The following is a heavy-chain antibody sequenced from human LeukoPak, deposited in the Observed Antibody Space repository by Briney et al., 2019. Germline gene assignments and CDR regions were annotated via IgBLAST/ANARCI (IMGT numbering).Heavy chain of an antibody. CDR1: GFTFSSYE. Sequence: PGGSLRLSCAASGFTFSSYEMNWVRQAPGKGLEWVSYISSSGSTIYYADSVKGRFTISRDNAKNSLYLQMNSLRAEDTAVYYCARFMAFLVTPHRYFDYWGQGTLVTVSS. CDR2: ISSSGSTI. D-gene: IGHD4-23*01. V-gene: IGHV3-48*03. J-gene: IGHJ4*02. CDR3: ARFMAFLVTPHRYFDY.